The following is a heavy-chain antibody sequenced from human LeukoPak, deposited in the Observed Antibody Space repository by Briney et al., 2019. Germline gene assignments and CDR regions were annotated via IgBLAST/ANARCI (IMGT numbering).Heavy chain of an antibody. J-gene: IGHJ4*02. Sequence: GGSLRLSCAASGFTFSSYGMHWVRQAPGKGLEWVAFIRYDGSNKYYADSVKGRFTISRDNSKNTLYLQMNSLRAEDTAVYYCAKDRYYYDSSGYYSLFDYWGQGTLVTVSS. CDR1: GFTFSSYG. CDR3: AKDRYYYDSSGYYSLFDY. CDR2: IRYDGSNK. V-gene: IGHV3-30*02. D-gene: IGHD3-22*01.